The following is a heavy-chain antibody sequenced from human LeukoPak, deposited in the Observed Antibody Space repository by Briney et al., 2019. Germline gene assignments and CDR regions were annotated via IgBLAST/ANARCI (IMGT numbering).Heavy chain of an antibody. CDR2: IRYDGSNK. CDR1: GFTFSSYG. Sequence: GGSLRLSCAASGFTFSSYGMHWVRQAPGKGLEWVAFIRYDGSNKYYADSVKGRFTISRDNSKNTLYLQMNSLRVEDSAVYYCAKLSGSGSSYPYNHWGQGTLVTVSS. CDR3: AKLSGSGSSYPYNH. J-gene: IGHJ5*02. D-gene: IGHD3-10*01. V-gene: IGHV3-30*02.